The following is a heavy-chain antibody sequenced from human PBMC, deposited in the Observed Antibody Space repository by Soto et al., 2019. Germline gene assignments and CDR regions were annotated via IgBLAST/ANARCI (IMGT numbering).Heavy chain of an antibody. V-gene: IGHV4-30-4*01. CDR3: ARGPSADKVDY. CDR1: GGSISGGYYY. J-gene: IGHJ4*02. Sequence: QVQLQESGPGLVEPSQTLSLTCTVSGGSISGGYYYWSWIRQPPGKGLEWIGHIYNSGSTYSIPSLRTRVTIAVDTSKNQFSLKLSSVTAADPAVYYCARGPSADKVDYWGQGTLVTVSS. D-gene: IGHD3-3*01. CDR2: IYNSGST.